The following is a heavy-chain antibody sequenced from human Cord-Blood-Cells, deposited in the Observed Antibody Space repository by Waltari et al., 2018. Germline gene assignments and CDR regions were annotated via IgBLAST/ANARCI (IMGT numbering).Heavy chain of an antibody. CDR1: GGSFSGYY. CDR2: INHSGST. J-gene: IGHJ5*02. Sequence: QVQLQQWGAGLLKPSETLSLTCAVYGGSFSGYYWSWIRQPPGKGLEWIGEINHSGSTNYNPSLRSRVTISVDTSKNQFSLKLSSVTAADTAVYYCARATGAYRLNWFDPWGQGTLVTVSS. V-gene: IGHV4-34*01. CDR3: ARATGAYRLNWFDP. D-gene: IGHD1-26*01.